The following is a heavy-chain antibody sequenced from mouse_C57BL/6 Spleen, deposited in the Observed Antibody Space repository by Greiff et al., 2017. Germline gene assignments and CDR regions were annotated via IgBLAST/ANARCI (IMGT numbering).Heavy chain of an antibody. J-gene: IGHJ2*01. CDR1: GYSFTGYY. CDR2: INPSTGGT. D-gene: IGHD4-1*01. Sequence: VQLQQSGPELVKPGASVKISCKASGYSFTGYYMNWVKQSPEKSLEWIGEINPSTGGTTYNQKFKAKATLTVDKSSSTAYMQLKSLTSEDAAVYYCARWGNWDEDGYWGQGTTLTVSS. CDR3: ARWGNWDEDGY. V-gene: IGHV1-42*01.